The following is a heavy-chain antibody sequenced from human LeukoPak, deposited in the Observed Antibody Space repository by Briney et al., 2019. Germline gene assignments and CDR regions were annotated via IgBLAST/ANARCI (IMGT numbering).Heavy chain of an antibody. V-gene: IGHV1-69*04. CDR3: AAALYIGQLLSALDF. D-gene: IGHD3-10*01. Sequence: SVKVSCKASGDTFKGYGISWVRQAPGQGLEWMGRIIPIVDETDYTQKFQDRVTITADKSTSTAYMELSGLTPEDTAVYYCAAALYIGQLLSALDFWGQGSPVIVSS. J-gene: IGHJ4*02. CDR1: GDTFKGYG. CDR2: IIPIVDET.